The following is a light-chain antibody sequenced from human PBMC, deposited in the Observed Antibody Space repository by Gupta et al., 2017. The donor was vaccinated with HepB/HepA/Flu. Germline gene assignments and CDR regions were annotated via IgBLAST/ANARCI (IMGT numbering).Light chain of an antibody. CDR2: AAS. CDR3: RQLNSFPLT. CDR1: QGMNNY. V-gene: IGKV1-9*01. J-gene: IGKJ4*01. Sequence: DIQLTQSPSFLSASVGDRVTITCRASQGMNNYLVWYQQKPGKAPKLLIYAASTLQSGVPSRFSGSGSGTEFTLTISILHPEDFATYYCRQLNSFPLTFGGGTKVEIK.